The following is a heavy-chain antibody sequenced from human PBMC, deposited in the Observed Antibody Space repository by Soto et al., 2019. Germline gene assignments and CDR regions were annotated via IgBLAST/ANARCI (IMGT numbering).Heavy chain of an antibody. CDR2: INHSGST. Sequence: QVQLQQWGAGLLKPSETLSLTCAVYGGSFSGYYWTWIRQPPGTGLEWIGEINHSGSTNYNPFLKISTTLSVHTSKNHFSLKLTSVTAADTALYYCARYKITALFDYWGQGTLVTVSS. D-gene: IGHD3-10*01. J-gene: IGHJ4*02. CDR3: ARYKITALFDY. CDR1: GGSFSGYY. V-gene: IGHV4-34*01.